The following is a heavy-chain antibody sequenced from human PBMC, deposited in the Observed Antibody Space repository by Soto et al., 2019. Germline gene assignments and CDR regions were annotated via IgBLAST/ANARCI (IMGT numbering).Heavy chain of an antibody. CDR1: GFTFSSYD. Sequence: GGSLRLSCAASGFTFSSYDMHWVRQATGKGLEWVSAIGTAGDTYYPGSVKGRFTISRENAKNSLYLQMNSLRAEDTAVYYCARSLAPRICGGDCYPDYWGQGTLVTVSS. J-gene: IGHJ4*02. CDR2: IGTAGDT. V-gene: IGHV3-13*01. CDR3: ARSLAPRICGGDCYPDY. D-gene: IGHD2-21*02.